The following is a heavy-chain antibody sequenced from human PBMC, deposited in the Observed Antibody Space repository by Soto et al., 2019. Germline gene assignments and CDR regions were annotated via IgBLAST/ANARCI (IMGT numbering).Heavy chain of an antibody. V-gene: IGHV1-18*01. CDR2: ISAPNGKK. CDR1: GYTFTSYG. Sequence: ASVKVSYKASGYTFTSYGISWVRQAPGQGLEGMGWISAPNGKKHYRQKFQGRGPMTTDTSTSTGHVDMRGLRSDDTAVYYCARDPYDISTGYSFYYYYGMDVWGQGTTVTVSS. CDR3: ARDPYDISTGYSFYYYYGMDV. J-gene: IGHJ6*02. D-gene: IGHD3-9*01.